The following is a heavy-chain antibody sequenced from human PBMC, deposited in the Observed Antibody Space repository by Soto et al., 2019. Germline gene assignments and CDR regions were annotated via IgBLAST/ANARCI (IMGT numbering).Heavy chain of an antibody. V-gene: IGHV1-69*02. Sequence: QVQLVQSGAEVKKPGSSVKVSCKASGGTFSSYTISWVRQAPGQGLEWMGRITPILGIANYAQKFQGRVTITADKSTSTAYMELSSLRSEDTAVYYCARSEMYPLQYYYYYYGMDVWGQGTTVTVSS. D-gene: IGHD2-2*01. CDR3: ARSEMYPLQYYYYYYGMDV. CDR2: ITPILGIA. J-gene: IGHJ6*02. CDR1: GGTFSSYT.